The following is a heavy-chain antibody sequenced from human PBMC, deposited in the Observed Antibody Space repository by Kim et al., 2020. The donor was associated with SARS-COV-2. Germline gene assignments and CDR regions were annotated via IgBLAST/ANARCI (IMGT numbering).Heavy chain of an antibody. CDR1: GFTFSSYT. CDR2: ISSSSGCI. J-gene: IGHJ6*03. CDR3: ARVVPLLLSPYDYDYDY. V-gene: IGHV3-21*01. Sequence: GGSLRLSCAASGFTFSSYTMSWVRQAPGKGLEWVSSISSSSGCIYYADSVKGRFTISRDNAKNSLYLQMNSLRAEDTAVYYCARVVPLLLSPYDYDYDY. D-gene: IGHD3-10*01.